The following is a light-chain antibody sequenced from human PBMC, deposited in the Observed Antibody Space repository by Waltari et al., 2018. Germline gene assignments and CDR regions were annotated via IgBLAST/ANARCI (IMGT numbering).Light chain of an antibody. CDR3: CSYAGNYKFV. V-gene: IGLV2-11*01. Sequence: QSVLTQPRSVSGSPGQSVTISCTGTNRDVGSDDSVSWYQQNAGKAPKLVSYDAVRRPSGVPYRFSGSKYGATASLTISGLQAEDEADYYCCSYAGNYKFVFGGGTKVTVL. CDR1: NRDVGSDDS. CDR2: DAV. J-gene: IGLJ2*01.